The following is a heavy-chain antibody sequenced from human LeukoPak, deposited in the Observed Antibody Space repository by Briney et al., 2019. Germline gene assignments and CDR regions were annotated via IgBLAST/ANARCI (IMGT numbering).Heavy chain of an antibody. CDR3: ARDGGDGYNYYFDY. J-gene: IGHJ4*02. V-gene: IGHV1-3*01. Sequence: ASVKVSCKASGYTFTSYAMHWVRQAPGQRLEWMGWINAGNGNTKYSQKFQGRVTITRDTSASTAYMELSSLRSEDTAVYYCARDGGDGYNYYFDYWGQGTLVTVSS. CDR2: INAGNGNT. CDR1: GYTFTSYA. D-gene: IGHD5-24*01.